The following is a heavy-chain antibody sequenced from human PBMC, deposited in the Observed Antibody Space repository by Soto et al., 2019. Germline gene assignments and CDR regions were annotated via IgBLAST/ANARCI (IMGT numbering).Heavy chain of an antibody. J-gene: IGHJ4*02. CDR3: GVSAGIDV. V-gene: IGHV1-18*01. Sequence: ASVQVSCKASGFSSSTYAFSWVRRAPGQGLEWMGLISADSGEPRYAQQFQGRVAMTTDTSTRTAYMELRGLTSDDTAVYYCGVSAGIDVWGQGTRVSVSS. CDR1: GFSSSTYA. D-gene: IGHD2-15*01. CDR2: ISADSGEP.